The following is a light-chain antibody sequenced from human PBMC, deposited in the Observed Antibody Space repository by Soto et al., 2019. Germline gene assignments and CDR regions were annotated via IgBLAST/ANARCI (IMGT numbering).Light chain of an antibody. J-gene: IGKJ2*01. CDR1: QSVSSNY. CDR3: QQYANSPFT. CDR2: GAS. Sequence: EIVLTQSPGTLPLSPGERATLSCRASQSVSSNYLVWYQQKPGQAPRPLIYGASSRATGIPDRFSGSGSGTHFALAISSLEPEDFAVYYCQQYANSPFTFGQGTKLEIK. V-gene: IGKV3-20*01.